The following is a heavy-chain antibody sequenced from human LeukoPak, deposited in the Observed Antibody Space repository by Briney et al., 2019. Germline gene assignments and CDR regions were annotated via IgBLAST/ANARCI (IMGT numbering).Heavy chain of an antibody. D-gene: IGHD3/OR15-3a*01. J-gene: IGHJ4*02. V-gene: IGHV3-74*01. Sequence: GGSPRLSCAASGFTFSDYWMHWVRQAPGKGLVWVARVNGDGTSTTYADSVKGRFTIPRDNAKNTLYLQMNSLRAEDTAVYYCGRAYLDYAGRDYWGQGTLVTVSS. CDR1: GFTFSDYW. CDR3: GRAYLDYAGRDY. CDR2: VNGDGTST.